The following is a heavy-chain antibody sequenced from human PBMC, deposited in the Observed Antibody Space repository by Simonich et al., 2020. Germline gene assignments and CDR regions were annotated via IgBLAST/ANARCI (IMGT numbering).Heavy chain of an antibody. J-gene: IGHJ2*01. CDR2: SNPNRCGT. V-gene: IGHV1-2*06. CDR3: ARDGGNCSGGSCYWYFDL. D-gene: IGHD2-15*01. Sequence: QVQLVQSGAEVKKPGASVKVSCKASGYNFNGYYLHWLRQAPGQGLEWRGRSNPNRCGTNKAKKLQGKGTMTRDTSISTAYMELRRLRSDDTAVDYCARDGGNCSGGSCYWYFDLWGRGTLVTVSS. CDR1: GYNFNGYY.